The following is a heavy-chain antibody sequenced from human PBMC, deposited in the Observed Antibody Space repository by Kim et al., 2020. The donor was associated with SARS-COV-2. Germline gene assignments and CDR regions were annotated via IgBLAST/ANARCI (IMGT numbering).Heavy chain of an antibody. D-gene: IGHD3-3*01. Sequence: SETLSLTCAVYGGSFSGYYWSWIRQPPGKGLEWIGEINHSGSTNYNPSLKSRVTISVDTSKNQFSLKLSSVTAADTAVYYCARGGFRITIFGVVIIPAF. CDR1: GGSFSGYY. CDR3: ARGGFRITIFGVVIIPAF. V-gene: IGHV4-34*01. J-gene: IGHJ3*01. CDR2: INHSGST.